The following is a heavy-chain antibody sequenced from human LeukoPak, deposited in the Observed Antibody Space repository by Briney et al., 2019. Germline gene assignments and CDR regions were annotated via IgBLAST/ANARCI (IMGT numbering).Heavy chain of an antibody. J-gene: IGHJ4*02. D-gene: IGHD2-21*02. CDR2: ISSSTSNI. CDR1: GFIFSSYG. Sequence: GGSLRLSCAASGFIFSSYGMSWVRQAPGKGLEWVSSISSSTSNIYYAGSVKGRFTISRDNAKNSLYLQMNSLRAEDTAVYYCARNDFDFDYWGRGTLVTVSS. V-gene: IGHV3-21*01. CDR3: ARNDFDFDY.